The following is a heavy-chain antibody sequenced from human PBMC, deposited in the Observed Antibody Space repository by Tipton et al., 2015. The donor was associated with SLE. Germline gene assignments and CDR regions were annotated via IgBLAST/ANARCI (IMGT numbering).Heavy chain of an antibody. V-gene: IGHV5-51*03. CDR2: IYPGDSDT. J-gene: IGHJ4*02. Sequence: QSGAEVKKPGESLKISCEGSGYTFTSHWIGWVRQMPGKGLEWVGIIYPGDSDTRYSPSFQGQVTISADKSTSTVYLQWSSLKVSDTGMYYCARQPNVDNIFTGSQVYFFDLWGQGTLVTVSS. CDR1: GYTFTSHW. CDR3: ARQPNVDNIFTGSQVYFFDL. D-gene: IGHD3-9*01.